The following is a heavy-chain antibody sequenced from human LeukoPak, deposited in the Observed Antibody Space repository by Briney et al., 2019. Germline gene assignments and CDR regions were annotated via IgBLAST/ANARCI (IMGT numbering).Heavy chain of an antibody. D-gene: IGHD3-10*01. CDR1: GYTFTGYY. V-gene: IGHV1-2*02. CDR3: ARGQRMVRGDRVDAFDI. CDR2: INPNSGGT. J-gene: IGHJ3*02. Sequence: GASVKVSCKASGYTFTGYYMHWVRQAPGQGLEWMGWINPNSGGTNYAQKFQGRVTMTRDTSISTAYMELSRLRSDDTAVYYCARGQRMVRGDRVDAFDIWGQGTMVTVSS.